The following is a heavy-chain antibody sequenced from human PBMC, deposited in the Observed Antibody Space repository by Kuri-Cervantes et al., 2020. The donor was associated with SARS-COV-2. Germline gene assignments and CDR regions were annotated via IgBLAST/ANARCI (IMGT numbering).Heavy chain of an antibody. Sequence: GESLTLSCAASGFTFSSYAMSWVRQAPGKGLEWVSAISGSGGSTYYADSVKGRFTISRDNSKNTLYLQMNSLRAEDTAVYYCVRDGDHWNFDYWGQGTLVTVSS. V-gene: IGHV3-23*01. CDR3: VRDGDHWNFDY. D-gene: IGHD1-1*01. J-gene: IGHJ4*02. CDR2: ISGSGGST. CDR1: GFTFSSYA.